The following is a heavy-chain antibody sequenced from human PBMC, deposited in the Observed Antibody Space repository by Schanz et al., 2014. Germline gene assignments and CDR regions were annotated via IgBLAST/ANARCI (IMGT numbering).Heavy chain of an antibody. J-gene: IGHJ4*02. V-gene: IGHV3-11*05. CDR2: ISDSGDST. D-gene: IGHD6-13*01. Sequence: GGSLRLSCAASGFTFSDYYMTWIRQAPGKGLEWVSDISDSGDSTHYADSVKGRFTISRDNSKNTLDLQMNSLRAEDTAIYYCAKDLAAVGVFDYWGQGSLVTVSP. CDR1: GFTFSDYY. CDR3: AKDLAAVGVFDY.